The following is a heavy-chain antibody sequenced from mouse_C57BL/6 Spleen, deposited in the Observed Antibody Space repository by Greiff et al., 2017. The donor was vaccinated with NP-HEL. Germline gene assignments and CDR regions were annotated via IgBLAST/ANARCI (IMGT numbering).Heavy chain of an antibody. CDR3: ARRNSSGYGFAY. V-gene: IGHV1-64*01. Sequence: VQLQQPGAELVKPGASVKLSCKASGYTFTSYWMHWVKQRPGQGLEWIGMIHPNSGSTNYNEKFKSKATLTVDKSSSTAYMQLSSLTSEDSAVYYCARRNSSGYGFAYWGQGTLVTVSA. CDR2: IHPNSGST. CDR1: GYTFTSYW. D-gene: IGHD3-2*02. J-gene: IGHJ3*01.